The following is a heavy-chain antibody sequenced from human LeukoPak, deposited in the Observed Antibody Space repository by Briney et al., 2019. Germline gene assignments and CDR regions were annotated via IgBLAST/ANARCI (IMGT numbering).Heavy chain of an antibody. CDR3: ARGRIAISGSYAY. Sequence: NPSETLSLTCAVYGGSFSGYYRSWIRQPPGKGLDWIGEINHSGSTNYNPSLKSRVTISVDTSKNQFSLKLSSVTAADTAVYYCARGRIAISGSYAYWGQGTLVTVSS. CDR2: INHSGST. CDR1: GGSFSGYY. D-gene: IGHD1-26*01. V-gene: IGHV4-34*01. J-gene: IGHJ4*02.